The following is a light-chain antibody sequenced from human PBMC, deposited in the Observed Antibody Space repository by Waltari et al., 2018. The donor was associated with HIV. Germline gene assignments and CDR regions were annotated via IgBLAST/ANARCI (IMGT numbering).Light chain of an antibody. CDR2: GAS. J-gene: IGKJ2*01. V-gene: IGKV3-15*01. CDR3: QQYNTWPPAYT. CDR1: QSVSSN. Sequence: EIVMTQSPATLSVSPGERATLSCRASQSVSSNLAWYQQKPGQAPRLLIYGASTRATGIPDRFSGSGSGTEFTLTISSLQAEDFAMYYCQQYNTWPPAYTFGRGTKLEIQ.